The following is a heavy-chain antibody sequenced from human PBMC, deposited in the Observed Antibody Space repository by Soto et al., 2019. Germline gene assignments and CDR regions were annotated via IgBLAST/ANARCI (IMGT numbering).Heavy chain of an antibody. CDR1: GGTFSRYA. D-gene: IGHD2-8*02. CDR3: AGVFTDEKSKYYFDY. Sequence: QVQLVQSGAEVKKPGSSVKVSCKASGGTFSRYAITWVRQAPGQGLAWMGGIIPIFGTANYAQKFQGRVTITADESTSTAYMELSSLRSEDTAVYYCAGVFTDEKSKYYFDYWGQGTLVTVSS. J-gene: IGHJ4*02. CDR2: IIPIFGTA. V-gene: IGHV1-69*01.